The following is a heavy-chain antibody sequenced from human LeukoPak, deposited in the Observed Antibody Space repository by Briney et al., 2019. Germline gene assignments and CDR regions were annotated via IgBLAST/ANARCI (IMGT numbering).Heavy chain of an antibody. CDR2: IWYDGSNK. D-gene: IGHD1-1*01. V-gene: IGHV3-33*01. CDR1: GFTFSSYG. CDR3: ARDFSGTVYYFDY. Sequence: GGSLRLSCAASGFTFSSYGMHRVRQAPGKGLEWVAVIWYDGSNKYYADSVKGRFTISRDNSKNTLYLQMNSLRAEDTAVYYCARDFSGTVYYFDYWGQGTLVTVSS. J-gene: IGHJ4*02.